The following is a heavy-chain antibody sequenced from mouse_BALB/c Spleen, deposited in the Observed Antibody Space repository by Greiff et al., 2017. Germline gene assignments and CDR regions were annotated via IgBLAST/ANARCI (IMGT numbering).Heavy chain of an antibody. Sequence: QVPLQQSGAELARPGASGQLSCKASGYPLTSYLMPLGKQRPGQGLEWDGAIYPGDGDTRYTQKFKGKATLTADKSSSTAYMQLSSLASEDSAVYYCARGGGLLWSFAYWGQGTLVTVAA. CDR1: GYPLTSYL. J-gene: IGHJ3*01. CDR3: ARGGGLLWSFAY. CDR2: IYPGDGDT. V-gene: IGHV1-87*01. D-gene: IGHD2-1*01.